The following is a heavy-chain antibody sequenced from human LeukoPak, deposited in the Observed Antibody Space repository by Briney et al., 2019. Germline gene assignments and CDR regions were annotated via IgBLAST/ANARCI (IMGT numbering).Heavy chain of an antibody. Sequence: SETLSLTCVVSGGSVSGYYWGWIRQPPGRGLEWIGYVYYSGSTNYNPSFKSRITISVDTSRNQFSLQLSSVTAADTAVYYCARDWDAPPYSSGFPDYWGQGTLVTVSS. CDR2: VYYSGST. J-gene: IGHJ4*02. CDR1: GGSVSGYY. CDR3: ARDWDAPPYSSGFPDY. D-gene: IGHD6-19*01. V-gene: IGHV4-59*02.